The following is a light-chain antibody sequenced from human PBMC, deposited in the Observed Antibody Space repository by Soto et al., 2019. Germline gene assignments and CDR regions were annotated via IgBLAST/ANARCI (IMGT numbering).Light chain of an antibody. V-gene: IGLV2-14*01. J-gene: IGLJ1*01. CDR3: YSYTSSSTYV. CDR1: SSDVGAYNY. Sequence: ALAQPASVSGSPGQSITISCTGTSSDVGAYNYVSWYQQHPAKVPKLMIYDVSNRPSGVSDRFSGSKSGNTASLTISGLQAEDEADYYCYSYTSSSTYVFGTGTKVTVL. CDR2: DVS.